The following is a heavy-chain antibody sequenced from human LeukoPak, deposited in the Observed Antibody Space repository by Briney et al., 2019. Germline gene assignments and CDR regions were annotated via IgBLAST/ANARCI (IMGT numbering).Heavy chain of an antibody. CDR1: GGSIMVAAYS. J-gene: IGHJ3*02. Sequence: PSETLSLTCTVSGGSIMVAAYSWSWIRQPPGKGLEWIGSIYYSGSTYYNPSLKSRVTISVDTSKNQFSLKLSSVTAADTAVYYCARHYYYDSSGDNDAFDIWGQGTMVTVSS. V-gene: IGHV4-39*01. CDR2: IYYSGST. CDR3: ARHYYYDSSGDNDAFDI. D-gene: IGHD3-22*01.